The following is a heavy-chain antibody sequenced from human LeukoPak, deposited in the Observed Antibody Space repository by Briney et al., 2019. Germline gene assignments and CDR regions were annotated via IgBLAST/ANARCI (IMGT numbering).Heavy chain of an antibody. D-gene: IGHD2-15*01. V-gene: IGHV3-9*01. J-gene: IGHJ3*02. CDR1: GFTVSSNY. Sequence: GGSLRLSCAASGFTVSSNYMSWVRQAPGKGLEWVSGISWNSGSIGYADSVKGRFTISRDNAKNSLYLQMNSLRAEDTALYYCAKDTPCSGGSCYSRAWDAFDIWGQGTMVTVSS. CDR3: AKDTPCSGGSCYSRAWDAFDI. CDR2: ISWNSGSI.